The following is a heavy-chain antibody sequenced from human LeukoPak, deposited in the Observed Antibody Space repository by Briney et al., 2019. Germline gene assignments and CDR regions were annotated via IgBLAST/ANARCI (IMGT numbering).Heavy chain of an antibody. CDR1: GGSISSSSYY. CDR2: IYYSGNT. V-gene: IGHV4-39*01. CDR3: ARHMRCSGGSCSRKSPQRDRFDP. J-gene: IGHJ5*02. D-gene: IGHD2-15*01. Sequence: PSETLSLTCTVSGGSISSSSYYWGWIRQPPGKGLEWIGSIYYSGNTHYSPSLKSRVTISVDTSKNHFSLKLSSVTAADTAVYYCARHMRCSGGSCSRKSPQRDRFDPWGQGTLVTVSS.